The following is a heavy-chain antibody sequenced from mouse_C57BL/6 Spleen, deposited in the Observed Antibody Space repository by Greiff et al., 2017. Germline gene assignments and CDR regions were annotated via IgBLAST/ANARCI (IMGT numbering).Heavy chain of an antibody. D-gene: IGHD2-4*01. J-gene: IGHJ2*01. CDR1: GFTFSSYG. V-gene: IGHV5-6*01. CDR3: ARHGYDYDGYYFDY. CDR2: ISSGGSYT. Sequence: EVQGVESGGDLVKPGGSLKLSCAASGFTFSSYGMSWVRQTPDKRLEWVATISSGGSYTYYPDSVKGRFTISRDNAKNTLYLQMSSLKSEDTAMYYCARHGYDYDGYYFDYWGQGTTLTVSS.